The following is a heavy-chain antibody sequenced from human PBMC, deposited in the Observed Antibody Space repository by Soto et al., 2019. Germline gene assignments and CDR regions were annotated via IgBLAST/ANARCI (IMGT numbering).Heavy chain of an antibody. CDR2: ISSSSGHI. CDR3: SGCSGGACHKNYGMDV. V-gene: IGHV3-21*05. J-gene: IGHJ6*02. D-gene: IGHD2-15*01. CDR1: GFTFSSYS. Sequence: PGGSLRLSCAASGFTFSSYSMNWVRQAPGKGLEWVSYISSSSGHIYYADSVKGRFTISRDNAKNSLFPQMNSLRGEDTAVYYCSGCSGGACHKNYGMDVWGQGTTVTVSS.